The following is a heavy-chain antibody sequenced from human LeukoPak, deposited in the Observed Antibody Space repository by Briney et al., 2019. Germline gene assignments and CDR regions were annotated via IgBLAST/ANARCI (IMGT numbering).Heavy chain of an antibody. CDR3: ARHETMVRGAPPYYFDY. V-gene: IGHV4-59*05. Sequence: SETLSLTCTVSGGSISSYYWSWIRQPPGKGLEWIGSIYYSGSTYYNPSLKSRVTISVDTSKNQFSLKLSSVTAADTAVYYCARHETMVRGAPPYYFDYWGQGTLVTVSS. CDR1: GGSISSYY. D-gene: IGHD3-10*01. CDR2: IYYSGST. J-gene: IGHJ4*02.